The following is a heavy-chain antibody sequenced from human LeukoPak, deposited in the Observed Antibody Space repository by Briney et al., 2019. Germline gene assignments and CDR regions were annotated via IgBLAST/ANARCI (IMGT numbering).Heavy chain of an antibody. CDR1: GGSISSSNW. Sequence: SETLSLTCAVSGGSISSSNWWSWVRQPPRKGLEWIGEIYHSGSTNYNPSLKSRVTISVDKSKSQFSLKLSSVTAADTAVYYCAREKRGPYGDYNDGMDVWGKGTTVTVSS. V-gene: IGHV4-4*02. CDR3: AREKRGPYGDYNDGMDV. CDR2: IYHSGST. J-gene: IGHJ6*04. D-gene: IGHD4-17*01.